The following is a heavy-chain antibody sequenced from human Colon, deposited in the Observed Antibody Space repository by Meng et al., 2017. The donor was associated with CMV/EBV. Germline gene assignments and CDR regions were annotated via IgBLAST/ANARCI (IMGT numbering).Heavy chain of an antibody. D-gene: IGHD1-14*01. Sequence: GGSLRLSCAASGFAFSGYGMHWARQAPGGGLVWVSRINHDGSYTIYADYVKGRFTISRDNAKNTLYLQMNTLRAEDTAVYYCVRDNGPDASRGNRFDPWGQGTLVTVSS. V-gene: IGHV3-74*01. CDR1: GFAFSGYG. J-gene: IGHJ5*02. CDR2: INHDGSYT. CDR3: VRDNGPDASRGNRFDP.